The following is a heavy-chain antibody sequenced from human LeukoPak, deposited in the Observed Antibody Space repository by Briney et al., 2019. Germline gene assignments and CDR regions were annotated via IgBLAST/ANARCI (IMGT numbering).Heavy chain of an antibody. V-gene: IGHV1-69*06. Sequence: ASVKVSCKASGGTFSSYAISWVRQAPGQGLEWMGGIIPIFGTANYAQKFQGRVTITADKSTSTAYMELSSLRSEDTAVYYCASRYSGSYYYFDYWGQGTLVTVSS. CDR2: IIPIFGTA. D-gene: IGHD1-26*01. J-gene: IGHJ4*02. CDR1: GGTFSSYA. CDR3: ASRYSGSYYYFDY.